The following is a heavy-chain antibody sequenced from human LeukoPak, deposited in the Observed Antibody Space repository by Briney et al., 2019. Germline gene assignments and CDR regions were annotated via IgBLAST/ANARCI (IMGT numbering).Heavy chain of an antibody. CDR3: ARGPDLLEMATSFDY. CDR2: VSDSGGYT. CDR1: GFTFSNYV. Sequence: GGSLRLSCAASGFTFSNYVMSWVRQAPGKGLEWVSSVSDSGGYTYYADSVKGRLTISRDNSKNTVYLQMNSLRSEDTAVYYCARGPDLLEMATSFDYWGQGTLVTVSS. D-gene: IGHD5-24*01. J-gene: IGHJ4*02. V-gene: IGHV3-23*01.